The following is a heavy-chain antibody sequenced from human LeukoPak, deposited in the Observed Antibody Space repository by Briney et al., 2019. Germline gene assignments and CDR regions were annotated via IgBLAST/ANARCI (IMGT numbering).Heavy chain of an antibody. V-gene: IGHV4-34*10. Sequence: SETLSLTCAVYGGSFSGYYWSWIRQPPGKGLEWIGEINHSGSTNCDPSLKSRITMSIDTSKSQFSLNLRSVTAADTAVYYCARYVPVKTGTTRSSFDFWGQGTLVTVSS. D-gene: IGHD1-1*01. CDR3: ARYVPVKTGTTRSSFDF. J-gene: IGHJ4*02. CDR1: GGSFSGYY. CDR2: INHSGST.